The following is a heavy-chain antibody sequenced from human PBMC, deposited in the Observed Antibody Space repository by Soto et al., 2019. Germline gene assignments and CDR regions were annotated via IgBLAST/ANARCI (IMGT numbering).Heavy chain of an antibody. J-gene: IGHJ5*02. CDR3: VRDGDAYSSSPLWFGT. CDR2: ISSGSSYM. CDR1: GFTFSSYR. D-gene: IGHD6-13*01. V-gene: IGHV3-21*01. Sequence: GGSLRLSCAGSGFTFSSYRMNWVRQAPGKGLEWVSSISSGSSYMYYADSVKGRFTVSRDNAKNSLFLQMNSLRAEDTAVYFCVRDGDAYSSSPLWFGTWGQGTLVTVSS.